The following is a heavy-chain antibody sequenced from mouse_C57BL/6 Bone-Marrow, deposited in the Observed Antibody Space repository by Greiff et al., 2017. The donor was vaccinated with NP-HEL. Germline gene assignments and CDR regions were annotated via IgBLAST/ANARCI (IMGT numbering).Heavy chain of an antibody. J-gene: IGHJ3*01. D-gene: IGHD2-3*01. V-gene: IGHV3-3*01. CDR1: GFSFNSDCY. CDR2: TSDSGST. Sequence: ESGPSLVRPAQSLSLTCTATGFSFNSDCYWIWIRQLPGNKLEYIGYTSDSGSTYYNPSFESRTYITLDTSKNQFSLKLSSVTTEDTANYYCARSYDGYYLAWLAYWGQGTLVTVSA. CDR3: ARSYDGYYLAWLAY.